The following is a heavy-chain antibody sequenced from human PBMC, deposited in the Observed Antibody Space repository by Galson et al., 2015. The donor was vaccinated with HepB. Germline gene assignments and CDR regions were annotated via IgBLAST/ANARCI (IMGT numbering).Heavy chain of an antibody. CDR2: MRYDGTLQ. J-gene: IGHJ6*02. CDR3: AKDPTYYYDNRGYYNEYYYGMDA. Sequence: SLRLSCAASGYCFDCYGAHWARQVPGKGLEWLAFMRYDGTLQHYAESVKGRFTISRDTVRHIVYLQMNSLRADDTGVYYCAKDPTYYYDNRGYYNEYYYGMDAWGQGTTVIVSS. CDR1: GYCFDCYG. D-gene: IGHD3-22*01. V-gene: IGHV3-30*02.